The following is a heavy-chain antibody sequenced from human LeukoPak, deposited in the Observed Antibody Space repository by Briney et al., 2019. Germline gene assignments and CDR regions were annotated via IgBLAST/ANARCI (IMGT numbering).Heavy chain of an antibody. CDR3: ARDNGSGDLYFDF. CDR2: IYYSGST. Sequence: SETLSLTCTVSGASISSYHWNWIRQPPGKGLEWIGYIYYSGSTNNNPSLKSRVTVSVDTSKNQFSLKLSSVTAADTAVYYCARDNGSGDLYFDFWGQGALVTVSS. V-gene: IGHV4-59*01. D-gene: IGHD1-14*01. J-gene: IGHJ4*02. CDR1: GASISSYH.